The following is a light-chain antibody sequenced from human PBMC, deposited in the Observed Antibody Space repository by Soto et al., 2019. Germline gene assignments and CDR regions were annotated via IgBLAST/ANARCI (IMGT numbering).Light chain of an antibody. J-gene: IGKJ4*01. CDR3: QQFNNYPLT. V-gene: IGKV1D-13*01. Sequence: AIQLTQSPSSLSASVGDRVTITCRASQGISSALVWYQQKPGKAPNLLIYDASSLESGVPSRFSGSGSGTDFTLTISSLQPEDFATYYCQQFNNYPLTFGGGTKVEIK. CDR1: QGISSA. CDR2: DAS.